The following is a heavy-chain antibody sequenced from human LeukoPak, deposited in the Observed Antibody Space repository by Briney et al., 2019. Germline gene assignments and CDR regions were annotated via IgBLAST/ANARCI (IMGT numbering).Heavy chain of an antibody. CDR2: IDDSGRT. CDR1: GGSISSYY. J-gene: IGHJ4*02. V-gene: IGHV4-59*08. D-gene: IGHD2-21*01. CDR3: ARHGGAYSFDY. Sequence: PSGTLSLTCTVSGGSISSYYWSWIRQPPGKGLEWIGFIDDSGRTNYNPSLKSRVTISVATSKNQFSLKLISESAADTAVYYCARHGGAYSFDYWGQGTLVTVSS.